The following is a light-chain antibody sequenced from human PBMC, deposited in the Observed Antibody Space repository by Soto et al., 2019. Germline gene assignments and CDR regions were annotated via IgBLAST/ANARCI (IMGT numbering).Light chain of an antibody. CDR3: QQRSNWPPWT. CDR1: QSVSSY. Sequence: EIVLTQSPATLSLSPGERATLSCRASQSVSSYLAWYQQKPGQAPRLLIYDASNRATGIPARFGGGGSGTDFTLTISSLEPEDFAVYYCQQRSNWPPWTFGQGTKVDIK. CDR2: DAS. V-gene: IGKV3-11*01. J-gene: IGKJ1*01.